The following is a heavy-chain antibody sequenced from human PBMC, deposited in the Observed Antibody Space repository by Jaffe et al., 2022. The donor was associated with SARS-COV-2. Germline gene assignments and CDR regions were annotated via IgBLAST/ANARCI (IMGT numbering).Heavy chain of an antibody. Sequence: QVQLVESGGGVVQPGRSLRLSCAASGFTFSSYAMHWVRQAPGKGLEWVAVISYDGSNKYYADSVKGRFTISRDNSKNTLYLQMNSLRAEDTAVYYCARDPGTTPFDYWGQGTLVTVSS. CDR1: GFTFSSYA. V-gene: IGHV3-30-3*01. CDR3: ARDPGTTPFDY. J-gene: IGHJ4*02. CDR2: ISYDGSNK. D-gene: IGHD1-1*01.